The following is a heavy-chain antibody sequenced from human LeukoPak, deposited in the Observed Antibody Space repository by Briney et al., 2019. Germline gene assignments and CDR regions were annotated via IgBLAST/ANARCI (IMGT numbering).Heavy chain of an antibody. CDR3: ARAVLYYYYGMDV. V-gene: IGHV3-48*03. CDR1: GFTSSSYE. J-gene: IGHJ6*02. Sequence: KAGGSLRLSCAASGFTSSSYEMNWVRQAPGKGLEWVSYISSSGGTIYYADSVKGRFTISRDNAKNSLYLQMNSLRAEDTAVYYCARAVLYYYYGMDVWGQGTTVTVSS. CDR2: ISSSGGTI.